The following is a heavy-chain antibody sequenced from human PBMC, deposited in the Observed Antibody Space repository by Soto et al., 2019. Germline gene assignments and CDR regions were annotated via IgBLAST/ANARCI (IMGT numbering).Heavy chain of an antibody. Sequence: SETLSLTCAVYGGSFSGYYWSWIRQSPGKGLEWIGEINHSGSTDYNPSLKSRVTISVDRSKNQFSLKLSSVTAADTAVYYCARGPYYGDYGEYYFDYWGHGTLVTVSS. CDR1: GGSFSGYY. D-gene: IGHD4-17*01. V-gene: IGHV4-34*01. CDR2: INHSGST. CDR3: ARGPYYGDYGEYYFDY. J-gene: IGHJ4*01.